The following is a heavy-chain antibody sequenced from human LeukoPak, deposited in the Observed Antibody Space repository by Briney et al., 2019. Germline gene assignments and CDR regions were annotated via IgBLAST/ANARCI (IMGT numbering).Heavy chain of an antibody. CDR3: ARDRDYGDYNTQDLFVY. Sequence: ASVKVSCKASGYTFTNFGISWARQAPGQGLEWMGWISAYNGNTNYARRLQGRVTMTTDTSTSTAYMELRSLRSDDTAVYYCARDRDYGDYNTQDLFVYWGQGTLVTVSP. J-gene: IGHJ4*02. D-gene: IGHD4-17*01. CDR2: ISAYNGNT. V-gene: IGHV1-18*01. CDR1: GYTFTNFG.